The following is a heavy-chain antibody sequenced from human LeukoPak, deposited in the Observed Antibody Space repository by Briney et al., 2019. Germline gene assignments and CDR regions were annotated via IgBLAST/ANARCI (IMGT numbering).Heavy chain of an antibody. V-gene: IGHV4-59*08. CDR2: THYSGNT. CDR1: DDSITSYN. J-gene: IGHJ3*01. Sequence: SETLSLTCSVSDDSITSYNWNWVRQPPGKPREWIGYTHYSGNTNYNPSLKSRVTTLVDTSKNQFSLRLSSVTAADTAVYYCERWGATVNAFDVWGQGTLVTVSS. CDR3: ERWGATVNAFDV. D-gene: IGHD1-26*01.